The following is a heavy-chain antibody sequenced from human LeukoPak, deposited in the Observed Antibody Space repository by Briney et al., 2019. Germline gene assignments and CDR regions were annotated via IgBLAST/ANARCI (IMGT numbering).Heavy chain of an antibody. CDR2: IKSKTVGGTT. J-gene: IGHJ4*02. D-gene: IGHD2-2*01. Sequence: GGSLRLSCVGSGFTFSDVWMNWVRQAPGKGLEWVGRIKSKTVGGTTDYAAPVKDRFTVSRDDSKATLYLQMNSLKTEDTAVYYCTTDYCTSTTCYLTFWGQGILVTVSS. CDR1: GFTFSDVW. CDR3: TTDYCTSTTCYLTF. V-gene: IGHV3-15*07.